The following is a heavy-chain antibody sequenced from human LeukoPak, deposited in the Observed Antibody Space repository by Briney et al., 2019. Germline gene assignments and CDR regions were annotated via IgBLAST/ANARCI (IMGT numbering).Heavy chain of an antibody. V-gene: IGHV3-9*01. J-gene: IGHJ3*02. Sequence: GGSLRLSCAASGFTFDDYAMHWVRQAPGKGLEWVSGISWNSGSIGYADSVKGRFTISRDNAKNSLYLQMNSLRAEDTALYYCAKDKGPADLMVSYAFDIWGQGTMVTVSS. D-gene: IGHD3-10*01. CDR3: AKDKGPADLMVSYAFDI. CDR2: ISWNSGSI. CDR1: GFTFDDYA.